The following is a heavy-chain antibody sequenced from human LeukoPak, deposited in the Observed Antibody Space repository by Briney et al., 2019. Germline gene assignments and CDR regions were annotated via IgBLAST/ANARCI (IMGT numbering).Heavy chain of an antibody. D-gene: IGHD5-24*01. J-gene: IGHJ5*02. CDR1: GFTFSNYA. V-gene: IGHV3-23*01. CDR3: AKGGRAVATIIGYGNWFDP. Sequence: GGSLRLSCAASGFTFSNYAMSWVRQAPGKGLEWVSAISGSGGSTYYADSVKGRFTISRDNSKNTLYLQMNSLRAEDTAVYYCAKGGRAVATIIGYGNWFDPWGQGTLVTVSS. CDR2: ISGSGGST.